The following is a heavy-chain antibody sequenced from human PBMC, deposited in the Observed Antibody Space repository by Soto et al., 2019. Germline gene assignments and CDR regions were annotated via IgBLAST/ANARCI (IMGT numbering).Heavy chain of an antibody. CDR3: ARPSDDDYYFDY. Sequence: SETLSLTCTVSGGSISSSGYYWGWIRQPPGKGLEWIGSIYYSGSTYYNPSLKSRVTISVDTSKNQFSLKLSSVTAADTAVYYCARPSDDDYYFDYWGQGTPVTSPQ. V-gene: IGHV4-39*01. CDR2: IYYSGST. D-gene: IGHD3-3*01. J-gene: IGHJ4*02. CDR1: GGSISSSGYY.